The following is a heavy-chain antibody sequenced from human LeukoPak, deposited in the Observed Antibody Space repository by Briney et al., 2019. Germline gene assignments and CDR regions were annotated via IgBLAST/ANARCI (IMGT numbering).Heavy chain of an antibody. CDR1: GGSISSYY. D-gene: IGHD3-10*01. J-gene: IGHJ4*02. CDR2: IYSSGST. V-gene: IGHV4-59*08. Sequence: PSVALSLTCTVSGGSISSYYWSWIRQPPGKGLEWIGYIYSSGSTNYNPSLKSRVTISVDTSKNQFSLKLTSVTAADTAVYYCARTYYFGSGSYHFDYWGQGTLVTVS. CDR3: ARTYYFGSGSYHFDY.